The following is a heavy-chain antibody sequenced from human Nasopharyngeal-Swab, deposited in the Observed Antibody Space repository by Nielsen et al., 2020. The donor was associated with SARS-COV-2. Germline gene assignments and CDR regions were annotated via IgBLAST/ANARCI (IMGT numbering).Heavy chain of an antibody. J-gene: IGHJ6*03. CDR2: ISYSGST. Sequence: SETLSLTCTVSGGSFSTDYWSWIRQPPGKGLEWIGYISYSGSTNYNLSLKSRVAISVDTSKNQFSLKLSSVTAADTAVYYCARGPGTAYYYMDVWGKGTTVTVSS. V-gene: IGHV4-59*01. CDR1: GGSFSTDY. CDR3: ARGPGTAYYYMDV. D-gene: IGHD1-7*01.